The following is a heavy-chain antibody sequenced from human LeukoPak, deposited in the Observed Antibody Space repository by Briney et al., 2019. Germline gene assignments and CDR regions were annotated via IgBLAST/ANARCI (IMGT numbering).Heavy chain of an antibody. CDR3: VRLYFE. CDR2: IKSDGSST. Sequence: GGSLRLSCAPSGFTFSIHWMHWVRQAPGKGLVWVSRIKSDGSSTDYADSVKGRFTISRDNAKNTLFLQMNSLRVEETAVYYCVRLYFEWGQGTLVTVS. J-gene: IGHJ4*02. V-gene: IGHV3-74*01. CDR1: GFTFSIHW. D-gene: IGHD3-9*01.